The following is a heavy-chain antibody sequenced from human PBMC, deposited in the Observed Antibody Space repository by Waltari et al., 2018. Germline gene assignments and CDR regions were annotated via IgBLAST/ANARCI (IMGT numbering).Heavy chain of an antibody. CDR3: ARGFGTGLGQAARGVRWFDP. CDR1: GYSFTSYW. J-gene: IGHJ5*02. Sequence: VQLVQSGAEVKKPGESLKISCKGSGYSFTSYWIGWVRQMPGKGLEWMGSIYPGDSDTRDSPSFQGQVTISADKSISTAYLQWSSLKASDTAMYYCARGFGTGLGQAARGVRWFDPWGQGTLVTVSS. V-gene: IGHV5-51*01. D-gene: IGHD6-6*01. CDR2: IYPGDSDT.